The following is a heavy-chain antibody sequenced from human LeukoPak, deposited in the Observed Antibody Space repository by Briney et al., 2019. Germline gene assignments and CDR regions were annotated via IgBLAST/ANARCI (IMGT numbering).Heavy chain of an antibody. V-gene: IGHV3-66*01. J-gene: IGHJ4*02. CDR2: LYRSGSP. CDR1: GFTVSSNY. D-gene: IGHD5-12*01. CDR3: ARGGTSGTTVTYYFDY. Sequence: GGSLRLSCAASGFTVSSNYVGWVRQAPGKGLEWVSVLYRSGSPYYADSVKGRFTISRDNSKNTLYLQMNTLRADDTAVYYCARGGTSGTTVTYYFDYWGQGTLVTVPS.